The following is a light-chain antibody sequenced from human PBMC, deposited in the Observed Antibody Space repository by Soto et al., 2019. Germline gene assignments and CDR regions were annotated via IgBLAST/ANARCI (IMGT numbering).Light chain of an antibody. CDR1: QNITNF. J-gene: IGKJ3*01. V-gene: IGKV1-39*01. CDR3: QQSYRSPLN. CDR2: GTS. Sequence: DIQMTQSPLSLSASVGESVTIPCRASQNITNFLNWYQQKPGKPPRLLIFGTSNLQSGVPSRFRGSRSQTDFSLTISGLQPDDFATYICQQSYRSPLNFGPGTRVA.